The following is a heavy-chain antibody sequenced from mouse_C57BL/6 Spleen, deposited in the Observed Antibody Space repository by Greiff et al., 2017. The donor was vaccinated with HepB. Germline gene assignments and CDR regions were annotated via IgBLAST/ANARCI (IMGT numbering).Heavy chain of an antibody. J-gene: IGHJ4*01. Sequence: EVNVVESGGGLVKPGGSLKLSCAASGFTFSDYGMHWVRQAPEKGLEWVAYISSGSSTIYYADTVKGRFTISRDNAKNTLFLQMTSLRSEDTAMYYCARGTAQRAMDYWGQGTSVTVSS. V-gene: IGHV5-17*01. CDR1: GFTFSDYG. CDR2: ISSGSSTI. D-gene: IGHD3-2*02. CDR3: ARGTAQRAMDY.